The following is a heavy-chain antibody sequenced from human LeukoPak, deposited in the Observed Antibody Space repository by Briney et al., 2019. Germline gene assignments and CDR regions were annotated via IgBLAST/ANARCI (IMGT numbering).Heavy chain of an antibody. D-gene: IGHD3-3*01. CDR2: IIPIFGTA. V-gene: IGHV1-69*05. Sequence: ASVTVSCKASGGTFSSYAISWVRQAPGQGLEWMGGIIPIFGTANYAQKFQGRVTITTDESTSTAYMELSSLRSEDTAVYYCARSSELRFLSTSFWGQGTLVTVSS. J-gene: IGHJ4*02. CDR1: GGTFSSYA. CDR3: ARSSELRFLSTSF.